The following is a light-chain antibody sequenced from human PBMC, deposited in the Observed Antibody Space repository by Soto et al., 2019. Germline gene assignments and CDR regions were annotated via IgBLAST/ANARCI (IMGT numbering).Light chain of an antibody. CDR2: EVS. J-gene: IGLJ1*01. CDR1: SSDVGTYNY. V-gene: IGLV2-14*01. CDR3: SSYTSGSSHYV. Sequence: QSVLTQPASVSGSPGQSITISCTGTSSDVGTYNYVSWYQQHPGKAPKLMIYEVSNRPSGISNRFSGSKSGNTASLTISGLQAEDEADYHCSSYTSGSSHYVFGTGTKVTVL.